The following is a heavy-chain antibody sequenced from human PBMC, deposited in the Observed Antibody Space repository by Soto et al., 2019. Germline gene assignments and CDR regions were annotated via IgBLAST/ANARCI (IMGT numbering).Heavy chain of an antibody. CDR1: GFTFSSYA. CDR2: ISYDGGNK. J-gene: IGHJ5*02. CDR3: ARYGYNWNKGRPNRRNNWFDP. D-gene: IGHD1-20*01. V-gene: IGHV3-30-3*01. Sequence: GGSLRLSCAASGFTFSSYAMHWVRQAPGKGLEWVAVISYDGGNKYYADSVKGRFTISRDNSKNTLYLQMNSLRAEDTAVYYCARYGYNWNKGRPNRRNNWFDPWGQGTLVTVSS.